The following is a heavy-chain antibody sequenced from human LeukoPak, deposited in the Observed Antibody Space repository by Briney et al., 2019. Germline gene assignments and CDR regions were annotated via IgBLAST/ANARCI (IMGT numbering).Heavy chain of an antibody. V-gene: IGHV7-4-1*02. CDR3: ARNPPPNSSGYYTLDY. CDR1: GYTFTTYA. Sequence: ASVKVSCKASGYTFTTYAMNWVRQAPGQGLEWMGWINTNTGNPTYAQDFTGRFVFSLDTSVSTAYLQISSLKAEDTAVYYCARNPPPNSSGYYTLDYWGQGTLVTVSS. D-gene: IGHD3-22*01. J-gene: IGHJ4*02. CDR2: INTNTGNP.